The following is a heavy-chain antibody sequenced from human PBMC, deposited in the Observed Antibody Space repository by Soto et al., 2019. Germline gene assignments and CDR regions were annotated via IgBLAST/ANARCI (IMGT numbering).Heavy chain of an antibody. D-gene: IGHD1-1*01. Sequence: EVQLLESGGGLVQPGGSLRLSCAVSGFTFSSYDMSWVRQAPGKGLEWVSTIRGGDDSTFYADSVKGRFTISRDSSKNTLCLQMNGLRAEDTAVYYCAKARVERQNYFDSWGQGTLVTVSS. CDR3: AKARVERQNYFDS. CDR2: IRGGDDST. CDR1: GFTFSSYD. V-gene: IGHV3-23*01. J-gene: IGHJ4*02.